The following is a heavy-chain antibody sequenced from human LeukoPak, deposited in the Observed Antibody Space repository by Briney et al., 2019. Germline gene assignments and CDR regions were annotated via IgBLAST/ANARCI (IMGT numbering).Heavy chain of an antibody. CDR2: IYYSGST. Sequence: SETLSLTCTVSGGSISGYYWSWIRQPPGKGLEWIGYIYYSGSTNYNPSLKSRVTMSVDTSKNQFSLKLSSVTAADTAVYYCARGREWEPKVFDYWGQGTLVTVSS. D-gene: IGHD1-26*01. CDR3: ARGREWEPKVFDY. CDR1: GGSISGYY. V-gene: IGHV4-59*01. J-gene: IGHJ4*02.